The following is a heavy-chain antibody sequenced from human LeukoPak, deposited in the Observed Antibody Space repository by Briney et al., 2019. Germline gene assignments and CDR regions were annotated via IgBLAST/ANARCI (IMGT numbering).Heavy chain of an antibody. CDR3: AKLWGRHVWSFDY. J-gene: IGHJ4*02. CDR1: GFTFSSYA. D-gene: IGHD3-16*01. CDR2: IFKTGDTA. Sequence: GSLRLSCAASGFTFSSYAMSWVRQAPGKGLEWVSTIFKTGDTAHYADIVRGRFTISRDNSKNTLSLQMNSLRAEDTAIYYCAKLWGRHVWSFDYWGQGALVTVSS. V-gene: IGHV3-23*01.